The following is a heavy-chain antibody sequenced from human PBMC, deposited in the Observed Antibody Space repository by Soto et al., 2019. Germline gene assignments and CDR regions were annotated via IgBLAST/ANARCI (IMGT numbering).Heavy chain of an antibody. D-gene: IGHD2-8*01. CDR3: AKDTGPRGTNNWYFDL. Sequence: EVQLLESGGDLVQPGGSLRLSCAASGFTLTRNAMVWVRQTPGKGLEWVSGVSNGGDYIFYADSVKGRFTISRDHSTNTLHLQMNSLSADATALYYCAKDTGPRGTNNWYFDLWGRGTRVTVSS. CDR1: GFTLTRNA. J-gene: IGHJ2*01. V-gene: IGHV3-23*01. CDR2: VSNGGDYI.